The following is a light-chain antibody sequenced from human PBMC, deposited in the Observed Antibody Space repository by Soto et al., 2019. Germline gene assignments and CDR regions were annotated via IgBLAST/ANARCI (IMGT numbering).Light chain of an antibody. V-gene: IGLV1-51*01. CDR1: SSNIGDNS. CDR3: GTWDSSLSVWV. J-gene: IGLJ3*02. Sequence: QSVLTQPPSMSAAPGQMVAISCSGTSSNIGDNSVSWYQHFPGTAPKVLIYDNNRRPSGIPDRFSGSKSGTSATLGITGLQTGDEADYYCGTWDSSLSVWVFGGGTKLTVL. CDR2: DNN.